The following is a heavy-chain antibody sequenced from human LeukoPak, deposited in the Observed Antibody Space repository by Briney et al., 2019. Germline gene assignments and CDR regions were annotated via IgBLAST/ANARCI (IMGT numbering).Heavy chain of an antibody. V-gene: IGHV3-21*01. CDR1: GFTFSIYS. CDR2: ISSSSNYI. J-gene: IGHJ4*02. CDR3: ARQAGSSSRG. D-gene: IGHD6-6*01. Sequence: GGSLRLSCAASGFTFSIYSMTWVRQAPGKRLEWVSSISSSSNYIYYADSVKGRLTISRDNAKNSLYLQINSLRAEDTAVYYCARQAGSSSRGWGQGTLVTVYS.